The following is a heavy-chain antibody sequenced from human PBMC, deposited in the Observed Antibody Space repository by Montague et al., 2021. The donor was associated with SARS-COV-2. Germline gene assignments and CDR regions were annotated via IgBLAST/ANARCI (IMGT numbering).Heavy chain of an antibody. CDR2: IYYRGTT. Sequence: SETLSLTCSVSGGSISGDYWSWIRQSPGKGLEWIGYIYYRGTTNYNPSLKSRVTFSVDTSKNQFSLKLISVTAADTAVYFCARADIWNWFDTWGQGVLVTVSS. D-gene: IGHD5-12*01. CDR3: ARADIWNWFDT. CDR1: GGSISGDY. V-gene: IGHV4-59*01. J-gene: IGHJ5*02.